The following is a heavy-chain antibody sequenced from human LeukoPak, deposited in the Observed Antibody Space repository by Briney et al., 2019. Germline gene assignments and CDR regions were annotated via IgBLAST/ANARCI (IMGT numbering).Heavy chain of an antibody. CDR2: IYTSGST. Sequence: SETLSLTCTVSGGSISSYYWSWIRQPAGKGLEWIGRIYTSGSTNYNPSLKSRVTMSVDTSKNQFSLKLSSVTAADTAAYYCARDRRFGELSWFDPWGQGTLVTVSS. CDR3: ARDRRFGELSWFDP. J-gene: IGHJ5*02. D-gene: IGHD3-10*01. V-gene: IGHV4-4*07. CDR1: GGSISSYY.